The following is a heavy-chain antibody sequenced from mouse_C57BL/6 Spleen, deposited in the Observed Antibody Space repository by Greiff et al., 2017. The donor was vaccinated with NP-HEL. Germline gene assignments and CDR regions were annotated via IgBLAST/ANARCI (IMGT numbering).Heavy chain of an antibody. CDR1: GFTFSSYA. V-gene: IGHV5-4*03. J-gene: IGHJ2*01. CDR3: ARVYYGSSPYYFDY. Sequence: EVMLVESGGGLVKPGGSLKLSCAASGFTFSSYAMSWVRQTPEKRLEWVATISDGGSYTYYPDNVKGRFTISRDNAKNNLYLQMSHLKSEDTAMYYGARVYYGSSPYYFDYWGQGTTLTVSS. D-gene: IGHD1-1*01. CDR2: ISDGGSYT.